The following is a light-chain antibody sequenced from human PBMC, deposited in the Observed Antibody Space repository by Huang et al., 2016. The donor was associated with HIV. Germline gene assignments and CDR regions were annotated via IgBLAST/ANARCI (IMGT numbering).Light chain of an antibody. CDR2: GAA. J-gene: IGKJ2*01. CDR3: QQYNNWPRT. CDR1: QSVRSN. V-gene: IGKV3-15*01. Sequence: EIVMTQSPATLSVSPGERATFSCRASQSVRSNLAWYQQKPGQAPRLLIYGAATRATGIPASFSGSGSGTEFTLTISSLQSEDFAVYYCQQYNNWPRTFGQGTKLEIK.